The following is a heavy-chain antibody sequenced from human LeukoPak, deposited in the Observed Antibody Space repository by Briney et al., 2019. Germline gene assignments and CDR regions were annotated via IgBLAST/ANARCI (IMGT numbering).Heavy chain of an antibody. D-gene: IGHD3-3*01. V-gene: IGHV4-59*01. CDR1: GGSISSYY. J-gene: IGHJ4*02. CDR3: ARGVSVRFLEWLLTGLYFDY. Sequence: PSETLSLTCTVSGGSISSYYWSWVRQPLGKGLGWIGYIYYSGGTNYNPSLKSRVTISVDTSKNQFSLKLSSVTAADTAVYYCARGVSVRFLEWLLTGLYFDYWGQGTLVTVSS. CDR2: IYYSGGT.